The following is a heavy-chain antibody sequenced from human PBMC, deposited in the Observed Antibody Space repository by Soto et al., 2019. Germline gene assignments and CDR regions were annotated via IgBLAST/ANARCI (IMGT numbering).Heavy chain of an antibody. J-gene: IGHJ5*02. V-gene: IGHV4-59*01. D-gene: IGHD6-13*01. Sequence: SETLSLTCTVSGGSISSYYWSWIRQPPGKGLEWIGYIYYSGSTNYNPSLKSRVTISVDTSKNQFSLKLSSVTAADTAVYYCARAGIAAAGRWFDPWGQGTLVTVSS. CDR2: IYYSGST. CDR3: ARAGIAAAGRWFDP. CDR1: GGSISSYY.